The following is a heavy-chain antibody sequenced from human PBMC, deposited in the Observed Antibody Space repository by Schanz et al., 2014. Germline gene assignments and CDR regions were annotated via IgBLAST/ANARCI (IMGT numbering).Heavy chain of an antibody. CDR1: GFTFRSYG. CDR2: ISDDGSNH. D-gene: IGHD3-9*01. Sequence: QVQLVESGGGVVQPGRSLRLSCAASGFTFRSYGMHWVRQAPGKGLEWVAVISDDGSNHYYPDSVKGRFTISRDNSKNTLYLQVNSLRAEDTAVYYCAKHVRSLTGNDYWGQGTLVTVSS. V-gene: IGHV3-33*05. J-gene: IGHJ4*02. CDR3: AKHVRSLTGNDY.